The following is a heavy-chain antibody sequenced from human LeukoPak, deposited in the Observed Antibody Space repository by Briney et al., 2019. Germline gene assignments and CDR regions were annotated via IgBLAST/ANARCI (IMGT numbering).Heavy chain of an antibody. V-gene: IGHV4-4*09. CDR2: IYTSGST. Sequence: SETLSLTCTVSGVSTSSYTRSWVRQPPGKGLEWIGYIYTSGSTNYNPSLKSRVTISVDTSKNQFSLKLSSVTAADTAVYYCARRPPTDAFDIWGQGTMVTVSS. J-gene: IGHJ3*02. CDR1: GVSTSSYT. CDR3: ARRPPTDAFDI.